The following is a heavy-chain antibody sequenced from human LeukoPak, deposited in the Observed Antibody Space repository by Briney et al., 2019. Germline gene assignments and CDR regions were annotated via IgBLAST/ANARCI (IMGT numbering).Heavy chain of an antibody. CDR1: GGTFSSYA. J-gene: IGHJ3*02. D-gene: IGHD5-12*01. CDR2: IIPIFGTA. V-gene: IGHV1-69*05. CDR3: ARSGYDGFDAFDI. Sequence: ASVKVSCKASGGTFSSYAISWVRQAPGRGLEWMGGIIPIFGTANYAQKFQGRVTITTDESTSTAYMELSSLRSEDTAVYYCARSGYDGFDAFDIWGQGTMVTVSS.